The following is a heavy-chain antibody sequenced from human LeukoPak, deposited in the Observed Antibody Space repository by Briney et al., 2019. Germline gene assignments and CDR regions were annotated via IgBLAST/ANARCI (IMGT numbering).Heavy chain of an antibody. CDR3: ARIVGATTHFDY. CDR2: INPNSGGT. Sequence: ASVKVSCKASGYTFTYYYIHWVRQAPGQGLEWMGWINPNSGGTNYARKFQGRVTMTRDTSISTAYMELSRLRSDDTAVYYCARIVGATTHFDYWGQGTLVTVSS. D-gene: IGHD1-26*01. CDR1: GYTFTYYY. V-gene: IGHV1-2*02. J-gene: IGHJ4*02.